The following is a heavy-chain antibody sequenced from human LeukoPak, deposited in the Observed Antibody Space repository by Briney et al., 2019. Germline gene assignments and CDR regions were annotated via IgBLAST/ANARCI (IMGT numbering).Heavy chain of an antibody. D-gene: IGHD2-2*01. V-gene: IGHV3-23*01. J-gene: IGHJ4*02. CDR1: GFTFSSYA. Sequence: PGESLRLSCAASGFTFSSYAMSWVRQAPGKGLEWVSAISGSGGSTYYADSVKGRFTISRDNSKNTLYLQMNSLRAEDTAVYYCAKDVSRSTSCYNYWGQGTLVTVSS. CDR3: AKDVSRSTSCYNY. CDR2: ISGSGGST.